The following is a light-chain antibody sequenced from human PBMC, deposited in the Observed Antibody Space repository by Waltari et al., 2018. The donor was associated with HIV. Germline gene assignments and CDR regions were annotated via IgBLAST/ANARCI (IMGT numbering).Light chain of an antibody. CDR3: QQYDNVPLT. Sequence: DIQMTQSPSSLSASVGDRVTITCQASQDIRKYLNWYQQKSGKAPKLLIYDASNLESGVPFRFSGSRSGRDFILTISSLQPEDSATYYCQQYDNVPLTFGGGTNVEIK. CDR1: QDIRKY. J-gene: IGKJ4*01. V-gene: IGKV1-33*01. CDR2: DAS.